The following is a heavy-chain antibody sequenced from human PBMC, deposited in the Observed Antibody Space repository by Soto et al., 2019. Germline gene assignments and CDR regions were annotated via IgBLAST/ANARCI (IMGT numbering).Heavy chain of an antibody. J-gene: IGHJ4*02. CDR3: ARVYSSSFGFDY. CDR1: GFTFSDYY. CDR2: ISSSSSYT. Sequence: QVQLVESGGGLVKPGGSLRLSCAASGFTFSDYYMSWIRQAPGKGLEWASYISSSSSYTNYADSVKGRFTISRDNAKNSLYLQMNRLRAEDTAVYYCARVYSSSFGFDYWGQGTLVTVSS. V-gene: IGHV3-11*06. D-gene: IGHD6-6*01.